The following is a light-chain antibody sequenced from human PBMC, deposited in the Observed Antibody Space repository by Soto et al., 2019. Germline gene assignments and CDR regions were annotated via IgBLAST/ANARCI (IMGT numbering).Light chain of an antibody. J-gene: IGLJ1*01. CDR1: SSDVGGYNF. CDR3: SSYAGSNSRYV. CDR2: EVT. Sequence: QSALTQPPSASGSPGQSVTISCTGTSSDVGGYNFVSWYQQHPGKAPKLMIYEVTKRPSGVPDRFSGSKSGNTASLTVSGLQAEDEADYYCSSYAGSNSRYVFGTGTKVTAL. V-gene: IGLV2-8*01.